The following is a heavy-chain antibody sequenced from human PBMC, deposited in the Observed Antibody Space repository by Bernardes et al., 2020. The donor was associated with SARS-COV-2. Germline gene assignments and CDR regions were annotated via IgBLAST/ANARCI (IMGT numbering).Heavy chain of an antibody. CDR2: ISYDGSNK. Sequence: GGSLRLSCAASGFTFSSYAMHWVRQAPGKGLEWVAVISYDGSNKYYADSVKGRFTISRDNSKNTLYLQMNSLRSEDTAVYYCARAYYDSSGYWPHFDYWGQGTVVT. J-gene: IGHJ4*02. CDR1: GFTFSSYA. V-gene: IGHV3-30-3*01. CDR3: ARAYYDSSGYWPHFDY. D-gene: IGHD3-22*01.